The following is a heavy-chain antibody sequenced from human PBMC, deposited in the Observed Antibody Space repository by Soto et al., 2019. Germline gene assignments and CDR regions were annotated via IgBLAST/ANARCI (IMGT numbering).Heavy chain of an antibody. CDR1: GGSISSYY. CDR2: IYYSVST. Sequence: QVQLQESGPGLVKPSETLSLTCTVSGGSISSYYWSWIRQPPGKGLEWIGYIYYSVSTNYNPSLKSRVTISVDTSKNQFSLKLSSVTAADTAVYYCARRVAAADNYNWFDPWGQGTLVTVSS. J-gene: IGHJ5*02. D-gene: IGHD6-13*01. V-gene: IGHV4-59*01. CDR3: ARRVAAADNYNWFDP.